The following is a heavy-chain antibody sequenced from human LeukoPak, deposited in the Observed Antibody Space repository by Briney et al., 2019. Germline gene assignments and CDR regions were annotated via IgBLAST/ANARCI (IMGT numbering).Heavy chain of an antibody. CDR2: ISAYNGNT. J-gene: IGHJ6*03. D-gene: IGHD2-15*01. CDR1: GYTFTSYG. Sequence: GASVKVSCKASGYTFTSYGISWVRQAPGQGLEWMGWISAYNGNTNYAQKLQGRVTMTTDTSTSTAYMELRSLRSDDTAVYYCARDNWGRGYCSGGSCSYYMDVWGKGTTVTVSS. V-gene: IGHV1-18*01. CDR3: ARDNWGRGYCSGGSCSYYMDV.